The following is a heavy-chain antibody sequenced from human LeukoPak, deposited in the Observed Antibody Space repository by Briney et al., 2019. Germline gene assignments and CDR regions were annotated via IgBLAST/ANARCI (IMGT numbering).Heavy chain of an antibody. CDR3: AKDLVRFLDCGY. J-gene: IGHJ4*02. D-gene: IGHD3-3*01. V-gene: IGHV3-23*01. CDR1: GFTFDNYA. CDR2: ISRSGGST. Sequence: GGSLRLSCAASGFTFDNYAMTWVRQAPGKGLEWVSGISRSGGSTDYADSVKGRFTISRDNSKNTLYLQMNSLRADDTAVYYCAKDLVRFLDCGYWGQGTLVTVSS.